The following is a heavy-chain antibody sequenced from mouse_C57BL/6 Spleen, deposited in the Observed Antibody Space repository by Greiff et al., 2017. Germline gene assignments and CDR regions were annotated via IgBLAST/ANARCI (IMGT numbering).Heavy chain of an antibody. Sequence: EVQRVESGGGLVKPGGSLKLSCAASGFTFSDYGMHWVRQAPEKGLEWVAYISSGSSTIYYADTVKGRFTISRDNAKNTLFLQMTSLRSEDTAMYYCAKIYYSNHEVAMDYWGQGTSVTVSS. CDR3: AKIYYSNHEVAMDY. V-gene: IGHV5-17*01. J-gene: IGHJ4*01. CDR1: GFTFSDYG. D-gene: IGHD2-5*01. CDR2: ISSGSSTI.